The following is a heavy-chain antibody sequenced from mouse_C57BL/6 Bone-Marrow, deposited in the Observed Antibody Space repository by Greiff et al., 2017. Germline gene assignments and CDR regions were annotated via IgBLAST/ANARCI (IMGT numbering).Heavy chain of an antibody. J-gene: IGHJ2*01. CDR1: GYTFTSYW. D-gene: IGHD1-1*01. CDR2: IDPSDSYT. Sequence: QVQLQQPGAELVMPGASVKLSCKASGYTFTSYWMHWVKQRPGQGLEWIGEIDPSDSYTNYNQKFKGKSTLTVDKSSSTAYLQLSSLTSEDSAVYDCARGLYYGSSDYFDYWGQGTTLTVSS. V-gene: IGHV1-69*01. CDR3: ARGLYYGSSDYFDY.